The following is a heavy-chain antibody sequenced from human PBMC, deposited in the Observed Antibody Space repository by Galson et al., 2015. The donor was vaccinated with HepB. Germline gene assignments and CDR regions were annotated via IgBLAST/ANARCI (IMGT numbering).Heavy chain of an antibody. Sequence: SLRLSCAASGFTFSSFAMTWVRQAPGQGLQWVSTIKGSGGTTYYADSVKGRFTISRDNSKNTLSLQMNSLRAEDTAVYYCTKATPGTTSCYDHWGQGTLVTVSS. D-gene: IGHD2-15*01. CDR1: GFTFSSFA. CDR2: IKGSGGTT. CDR3: TKATPGTTSCYDH. V-gene: IGHV3-23*01. J-gene: IGHJ5*02.